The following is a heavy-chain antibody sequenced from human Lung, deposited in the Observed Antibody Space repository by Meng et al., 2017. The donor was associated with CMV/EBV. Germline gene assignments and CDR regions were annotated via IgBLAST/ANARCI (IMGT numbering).Heavy chain of an antibody. CDR1: GFTFSSYA. Sequence: GESLKISCAASGFTFSSYAMHWVRRAPGKGLEWVAVISYDGSNKYYADSVKGRFTISRDNSKNTLYLQMNSLRAEDTAVYYCARESQIGFDYWGQGTLVTVSS. CDR2: ISYDGSNK. CDR3: ARESQIGFDY. V-gene: IGHV3-30-3*01. D-gene: IGHD2/OR15-2a*01. J-gene: IGHJ4*02.